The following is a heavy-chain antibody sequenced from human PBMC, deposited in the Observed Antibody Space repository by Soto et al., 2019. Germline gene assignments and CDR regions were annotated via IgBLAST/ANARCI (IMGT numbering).Heavy chain of an antibody. CDR2: ISYDGSNK. V-gene: IGHV3-30-3*01. Sequence: GGSQRLSCAASGFTFSSYAMHWVRQAPGEGLEWVAVISYDGSNKYYADSVKGRFTISRDNSKNTLYLQMNSLRAEDTAVYYCAKDLPRITMVRGVLDYWGQGTLVTVSS. CDR1: GFTFSSYA. J-gene: IGHJ4*02. CDR3: AKDLPRITMVRGVLDY. D-gene: IGHD3-10*01.